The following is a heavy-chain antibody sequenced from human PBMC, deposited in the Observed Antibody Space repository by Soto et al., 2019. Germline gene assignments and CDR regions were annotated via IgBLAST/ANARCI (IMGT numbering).Heavy chain of an antibody. Sequence: EGSLRLSCAASGFTFSSYWMSWVRQAPGKGLEWVANVKQDGSATYYVDSVRGRFTISRDNAKNSLYLQMNSLRAEDTAVYYCATSAAAPGNYWGQGTLVTVSS. CDR1: GFTFSSYW. CDR2: VKQDGSAT. J-gene: IGHJ4*02. CDR3: ATSAAAPGNY. V-gene: IGHV3-7*01. D-gene: IGHD6-13*01.